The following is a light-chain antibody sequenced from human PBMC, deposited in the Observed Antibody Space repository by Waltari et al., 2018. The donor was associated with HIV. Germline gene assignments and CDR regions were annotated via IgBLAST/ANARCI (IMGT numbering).Light chain of an antibody. V-gene: IGKV3-15*01. CDR2: GAY. CDR1: QSVGAS. J-gene: IGKJ2*01. Sequence: EVMLTQSPATLSVSPGETVTLSCRASQSVGASVAWYQHRPGQSPRRLVYGAYTTAPGVPARFRGRGFGTDFTLTISNLQSGDFAVYFCQQYSTWPLYTFGQGTKLEI. CDR3: QQYSTWPLYT.